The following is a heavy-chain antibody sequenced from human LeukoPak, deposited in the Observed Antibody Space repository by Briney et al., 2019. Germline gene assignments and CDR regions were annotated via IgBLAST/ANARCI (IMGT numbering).Heavy chain of an antibody. CDR1: GGSISSGSYY. CDR2: IYTSGST. D-gene: IGHD3-10*01. Sequence: SETLSLTCTVSGGSISSGSYYWSWIRQPAGKGLEWIGRIYTSGSTNYNPSLKSRVTISVDTSKNQFSLKLSSVTAADTAVYYCARTRMYYGSGSYDYYYYMDVWGKGTTVTISS. CDR3: ARTRMYYGSGSYDYYYYMDV. V-gene: IGHV4-61*02. J-gene: IGHJ6*03.